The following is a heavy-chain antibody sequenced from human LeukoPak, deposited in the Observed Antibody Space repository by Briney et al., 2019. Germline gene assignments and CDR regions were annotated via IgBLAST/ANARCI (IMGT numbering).Heavy chain of an antibody. D-gene: IGHD3-9*01. Sequence: SVKVSCKASGGTFSSYAISWVRQAPGQGLEWMGGIIPIFGTANYAQKFQGRVTITADESTSTTYMELSSLRSEDTAVYYCTRAHYDILTGASYYYYGMDVWGKGTTVTVSS. CDR3: TRAHYDILTGASYYYYGMDV. J-gene: IGHJ6*04. V-gene: IGHV1-69*13. CDR1: GGTFSSYA. CDR2: IIPIFGTA.